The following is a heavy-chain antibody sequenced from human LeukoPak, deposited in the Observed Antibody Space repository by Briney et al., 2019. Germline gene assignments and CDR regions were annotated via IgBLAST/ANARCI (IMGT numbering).Heavy chain of an antibody. J-gene: IGHJ1*01. CDR1: GGSISSYY. CDR2: MYNSGST. CDR3: ARESSGWYDQYFQH. V-gene: IGHV4-59*01. D-gene: IGHD6-19*01. Sequence: SETLSLTCTVSGGSISSYYWSWIRQPPGKGLEWIGDMYNSGSTNYNPSLKSRVTISVDTSKHQFSLKLSSVTAADTAVYYCARESSGWYDQYFQHWGQGTLVSVSS.